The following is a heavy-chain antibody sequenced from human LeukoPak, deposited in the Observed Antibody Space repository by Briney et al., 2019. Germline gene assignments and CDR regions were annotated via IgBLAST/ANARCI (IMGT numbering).Heavy chain of an antibody. CDR1: GGSFSGYY. CDR2: INHSGST. D-gene: IGHD3-16*01. V-gene: IGHV4-34*01. J-gene: IGHJ4*02. Sequence: PSETLSLTCAVYGGSFSGYYWSWIRQPPGKGLEWIGEINHSGSTNYNPSLKSRVTISVDTSKNQFSLKLSSVTAADTAVYYCARLRGPYFDYWGQGTLVTVSS. CDR3: ARLRGPYFDY.